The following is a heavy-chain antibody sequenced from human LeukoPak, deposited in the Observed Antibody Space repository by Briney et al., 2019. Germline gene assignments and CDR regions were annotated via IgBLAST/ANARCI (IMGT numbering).Heavy chain of an antibody. D-gene: IGHD6-13*01. J-gene: IGHJ4*02. CDR2: IYYSGST. CDR1: GGSISSYY. V-gene: IGHV4-59*01. Sequence: NPSETLSLTCTVSGGSISSYYWSWIRQPPGKGLEWIGYIYYSGSTNYNPSLKSRVTISVDTPKNQFSLKLSSVTAADTAVYYCARVTAWGSSNYSFDYWGQGTLVTVSS. CDR3: ARVTAWGSSNYSFDY.